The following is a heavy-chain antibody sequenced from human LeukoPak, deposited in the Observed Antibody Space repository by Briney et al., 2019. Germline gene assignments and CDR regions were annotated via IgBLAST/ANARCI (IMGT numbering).Heavy chain of an antibody. CDR3: ARGKPLSRYDSSGYSPSDY. CDR1: GYTFTGYY. Sequence: ASVKVSCKASGYTFTGYYMHWVRQAPGQGLEWMGWMNPNSGNTGYAQKFQGRVTITRNTSISTAYMELSSLRSEDTAVYYCARGKPLSRYDSSGYSPSDYWGQGTLVTVSS. J-gene: IGHJ4*02. CDR2: MNPNSGNT. V-gene: IGHV1-8*03. D-gene: IGHD3-22*01.